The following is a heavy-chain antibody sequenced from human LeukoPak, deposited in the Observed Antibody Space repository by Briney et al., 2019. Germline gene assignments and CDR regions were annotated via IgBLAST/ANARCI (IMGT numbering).Heavy chain of an antibody. CDR2: VNPNSGDT. CDR1: GGTFSSYA. J-gene: IGHJ5*01. Sequence: GASVKVSCKASGGTFSSYAISWARQAPGQGLEWMGCVNPNSGDTNYAQKFQGSVTMTRDTSISTVYMELSRLRSDDTAVYYCARASGSYWWFDSWGQGTLVTVSS. D-gene: IGHD1-26*01. V-gene: IGHV1-2*02. CDR3: ARASGSYWWFDS.